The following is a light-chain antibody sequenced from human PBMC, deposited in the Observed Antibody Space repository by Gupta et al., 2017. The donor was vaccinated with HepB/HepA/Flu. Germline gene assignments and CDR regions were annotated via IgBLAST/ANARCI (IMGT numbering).Light chain of an antibody. Sequence: SVSVSAGERATITCRASESISSCLAWYQQKPGQAPKLLIYDASNWETGVPARFSGSGSGTDFTLTISSLQPEDFAAYYCQQPNSLLSLTFGGGTKVEIK. CDR2: DAS. J-gene: IGKJ4*01. CDR1: ESISSC. V-gene: IGKV1-12*02. CDR3: QQPNSLLSLT.